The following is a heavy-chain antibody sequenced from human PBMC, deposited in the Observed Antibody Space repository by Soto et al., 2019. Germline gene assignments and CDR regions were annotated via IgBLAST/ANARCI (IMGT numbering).Heavy chain of an antibody. D-gene: IGHD6-19*01. CDR1: GFTFSSYA. J-gene: IGHJ4*02. CDR3: AKAGFSSGWSPSYFDY. CDR2: MSGTGGST. V-gene: IGHV3-23*01. Sequence: GGSLRLSSAASGFTFSSYAMNWVRKAPGKGLEWVSAMSGTGGSTYYADSVKGRFTISRDNSKNTLYLQMNSLRVEDTAVFYCAKAGFSSGWSPSYFDYWGQGTLVTVSS.